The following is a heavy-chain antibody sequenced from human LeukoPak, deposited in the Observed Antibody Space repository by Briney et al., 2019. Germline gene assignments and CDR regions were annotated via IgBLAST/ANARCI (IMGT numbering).Heavy chain of an antibody. CDR2: MYYSGST. CDR1: GGSISSYY. V-gene: IGHV4-59*01. D-gene: IGHD2-2*01. J-gene: IGHJ4*02. Sequence: SETLSLTCTVSGGSISSYYWSWIRQPPGKGLEWIGYMYYSGSTNYNPSLKSRVTISVDTSKNQFSLKLSSVTAADTAVYYCARRPAGAYYFDYWGQGTLVTVSS. CDR3: ARRPAGAYYFDY.